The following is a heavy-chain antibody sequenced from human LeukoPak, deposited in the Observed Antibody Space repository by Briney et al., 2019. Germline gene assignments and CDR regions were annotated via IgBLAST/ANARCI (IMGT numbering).Heavy chain of an antibody. Sequence: SETLSLTCTVSGGSINSYWSWIRQPAGRGLEWIGRISGSGTITYNPALQSRLSISIDTSKNQFSLKLMSVTAADTAVYYCARDSGTTGEVKFDPWGQGTLVTVSS. D-gene: IGHD3-10*01. J-gene: IGHJ5*02. CDR2: ISGSGTI. CDR1: GGSINSY. V-gene: IGHV4-4*07. CDR3: ARDSGTTGEVKFDP.